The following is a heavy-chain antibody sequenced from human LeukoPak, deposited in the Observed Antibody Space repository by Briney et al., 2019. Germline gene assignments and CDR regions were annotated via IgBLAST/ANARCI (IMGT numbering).Heavy chain of an antibody. D-gene: IGHD3-3*01. CDR2: INHSGST. CDR3: ARAGVDYDFWSGYYTRARYYFDY. Sequence: SETLSLTCAVYGGSFSGYYWSWIRQPPGKGLEWIGEINHSGSTNYNPSLKSRVTISVDTSKNQFSLKLSSVTAAGTAVYYCARAGVDYDFWSGYYTRARYYFDYWGQGTLVTVSS. V-gene: IGHV4-34*01. CDR1: GGSFSGYY. J-gene: IGHJ4*02.